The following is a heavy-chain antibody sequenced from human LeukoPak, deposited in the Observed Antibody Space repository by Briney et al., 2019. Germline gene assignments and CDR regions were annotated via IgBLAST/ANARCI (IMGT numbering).Heavy chain of an antibody. V-gene: IGHV4-39*01. CDR3: ARQNLGYYDFWSGQRTYWYFDL. CDR2: IYYSGST. Sequence: PSETLSLTCTVSGGSISSSSYYWGWIRQPPGKGLEWIGSIYYSGSTYYNPSLKSRVTISVDTSKNQFSLKLSSVTAADRAVYYCARQNLGYYDFWSGQRTYWYFDLWGRGTLVTVSS. CDR1: GGSISSSSYY. J-gene: IGHJ2*01. D-gene: IGHD3-3*01.